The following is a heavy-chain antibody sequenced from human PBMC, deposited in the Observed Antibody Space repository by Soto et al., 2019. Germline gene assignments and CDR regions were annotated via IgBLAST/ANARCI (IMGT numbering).Heavy chain of an antibody. D-gene: IGHD3-10*01. V-gene: IGHV1-2*04. CDR1: GYTFTGYY. Sequence: ASVKVSCKASGYTFTGYYMHWVRQAPGQGLEWMGWINPNSGGTNYAQKFQGWVTMTRDTSISTAYMELSRLRSDDTAVYYCARVPYYGSGSYYDYWGQGTLVTVSS. J-gene: IGHJ4*02. CDR2: INPNSGGT. CDR3: ARVPYYGSGSYYDY.